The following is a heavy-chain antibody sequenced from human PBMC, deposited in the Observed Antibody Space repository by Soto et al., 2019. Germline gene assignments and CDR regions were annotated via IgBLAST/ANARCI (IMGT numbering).Heavy chain of an antibody. V-gene: IGHV4-61*01. Sequence: QVQLQESGPGLVKPSETLSLTCTVSGGSVSSGSYYWSWIRQPPGKGLEWIGYIYYSGSTNYNPSPKSRVTISVDTSKNQFPLKLSSVTAADTAVYYCARLRSYGSLRWFDPWGQGTLVTVSS. CDR3: ARLRSYGSLRWFDP. J-gene: IGHJ5*02. CDR2: IYYSGST. D-gene: IGHD5-18*01. CDR1: GGSVSSGSYY.